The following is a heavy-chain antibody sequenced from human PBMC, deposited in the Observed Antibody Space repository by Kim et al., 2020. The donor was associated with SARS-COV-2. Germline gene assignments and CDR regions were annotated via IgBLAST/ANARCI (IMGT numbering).Heavy chain of an antibody. Sequence: ASVKVSCKTSGYTFFSYGISWVRQAPGQGLEWMGWISVYNDNTNYAQKLQGRVTMTTDTSTTTAYMELRSLRSDDTAVYYCARSSEYVWGSYRSPGNIDYWGQGTLVTVSS. V-gene: IGHV1-18*01. J-gene: IGHJ4*02. CDR3: ARSSEYVWGSYRSPGNIDY. CDR2: ISVYNDNT. CDR1: GYTFFSYG. D-gene: IGHD3-16*02.